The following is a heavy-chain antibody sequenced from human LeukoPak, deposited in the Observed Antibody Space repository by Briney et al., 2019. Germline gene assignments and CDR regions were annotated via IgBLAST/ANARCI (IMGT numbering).Heavy chain of an antibody. V-gene: IGHV6-1*01. Sequence: SQTLSLTCAISGDNVSSNSATWNWIRQSPSRGLEWLGRTYYRSKWYNDYAVSVKSRMTIIPDTSKNQFSLQLNSVTPDDTALYYCARDRCGGAAGFFDYWGLGTLVTVSS. CDR1: GDNVSSNSAT. CDR3: ARDRCGGAAGFFDY. J-gene: IGHJ4*02. D-gene: IGHD6-13*01. CDR2: TYYRSKWYN.